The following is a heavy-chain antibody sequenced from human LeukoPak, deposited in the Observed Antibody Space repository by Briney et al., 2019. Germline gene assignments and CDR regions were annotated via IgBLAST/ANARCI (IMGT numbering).Heavy chain of an antibody. CDR2: IYPGDSDT. J-gene: IGHJ4*02. D-gene: IGHD3-22*01. V-gene: IGHV5-51*01. CDR3: ARLSGYYSFYCDD. CDR1: GSIFTSYW. Sequence: GASLQISCEGSGSIFTSYWIGWVRQLRGKGLEWMGIIYPGDSDTRYSPSVQGQVTISADKSISTAYLQWSSLKASDTAMYYCARLSGYYSFYCDDWGQGTLVTGAS.